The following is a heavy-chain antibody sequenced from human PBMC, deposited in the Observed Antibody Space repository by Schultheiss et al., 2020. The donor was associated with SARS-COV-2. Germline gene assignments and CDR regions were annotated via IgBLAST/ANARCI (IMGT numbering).Heavy chain of an antibody. V-gene: IGHV1-2*02. D-gene: IGHD3-22*01. CDR2: INPNSGGT. CDR1: GYTFTGYY. Sequence: ASVKVSCKASGYTFTGYYMHWVRQAPGQGLEWMGWINPNSGGTNYAQKLQGRVTMTTDTSTSTAYMELSSLRSDDTAVYYCARVLLDSSGYYPVDYWGQGTLVTVSS. J-gene: IGHJ4*02. CDR3: ARVLLDSSGYYPVDY.